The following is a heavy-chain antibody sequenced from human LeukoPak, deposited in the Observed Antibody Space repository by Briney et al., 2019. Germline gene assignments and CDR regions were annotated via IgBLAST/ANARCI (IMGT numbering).Heavy chain of an antibody. CDR1: GYTFTSYY. V-gene: IGHV1-46*01. D-gene: IGHD6-19*01. Sequence: ASVKVSCKASGYTFTSYYMHWARQAPGQGLEWMGIINPSGGSTSYAQKFQGRVTMTRDTSTSTVYMELSSLRSEDTAVYYCARDSSGWYYFDYWGQGTLVTVSS. J-gene: IGHJ4*02. CDR2: INPSGGST. CDR3: ARDSSGWYYFDY.